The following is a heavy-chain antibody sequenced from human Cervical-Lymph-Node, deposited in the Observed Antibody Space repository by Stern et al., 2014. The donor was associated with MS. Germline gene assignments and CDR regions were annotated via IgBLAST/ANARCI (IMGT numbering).Heavy chain of an antibody. CDR2: LSGRGGTA. CDR3: ARSSGFFGSSYPIDH. D-gene: IGHD3-10*01. J-gene: IGHJ4*02. V-gene: IGHV3-23*04. Sequence: QLVEPGGGLVQPAGSLRLSCAASGITFTSYAMSWVRQPPGKGLEWVSGLSGRGGTADYADAVKGRFSISRDNSRNTLYLELHSLRAEDTAVYYCARSSGFFGSSYPIDHWGQGTLVTLSS. CDR1: GITFTSYA.